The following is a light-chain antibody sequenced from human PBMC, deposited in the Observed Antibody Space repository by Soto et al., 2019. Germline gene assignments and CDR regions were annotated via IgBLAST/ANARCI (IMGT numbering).Light chain of an antibody. Sequence: EIVLTQSPGTLSLSPGERVTLSCRASQSVNNNYLAWYQQKPGQAPRLLISGASSRATGIPDRFNGSGSGTDFTLTISRLEPEDFAVYYCRQYGSSPLTFGGGTKVEIK. CDR1: QSVNNNY. CDR2: GAS. J-gene: IGKJ4*01. V-gene: IGKV3-20*01. CDR3: RQYGSSPLT.